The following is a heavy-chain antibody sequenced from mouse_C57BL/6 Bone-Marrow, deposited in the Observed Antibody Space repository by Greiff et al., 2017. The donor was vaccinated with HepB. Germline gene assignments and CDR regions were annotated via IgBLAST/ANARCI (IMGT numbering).Heavy chain of an antibody. CDR3: ARRDSTCFAY. V-gene: IGHV1-81*01. D-gene: IGHD2-5*01. J-gene: IGHJ3*01. CDR1: GYTFTSYG. CDR2: INPRSGNT. Sequence: VQLQQSGAELARPGASVKLSCKASGYTFTSYGISWVKQRTGQGLEWIGEINPRSGNTYYNEKFKGKATLTADKSSSTAYMELRSLTSEDSSVYFYARRDSTCFAYWGQGTLVTVSA.